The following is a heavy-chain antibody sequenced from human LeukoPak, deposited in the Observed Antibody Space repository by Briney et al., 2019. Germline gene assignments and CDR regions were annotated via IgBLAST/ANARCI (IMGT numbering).Heavy chain of an antibody. Sequence: LEWRGIINPSGGSTRFAQKFKGRVTMTRGTSPSTVYMELSSLRSKDRSVYYCARGGGIAAAATGYWGQGTLVTVSS. V-gene: IGHV1-46*01. D-gene: IGHD6-13*01. CDR2: INPSGGST. J-gene: IGHJ4*02. CDR3: ARGGGIAAAATGY.